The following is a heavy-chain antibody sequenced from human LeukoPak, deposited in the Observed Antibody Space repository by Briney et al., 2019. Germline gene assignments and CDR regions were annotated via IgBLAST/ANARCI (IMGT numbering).Heavy chain of an antibody. CDR2: IYSGRNT. J-gene: IGHJ4*02. V-gene: IGHV3-53*01. Sequence: PGGSLRLSCVASGFTLSSNYMSWVRQAPGKRLGWVSVIYSGRNTYHADSVKGRFTISRDNSKNTLYLQMNSLRVEDTAVYYCAGHAYSTYIDYWGQGTLVTVSS. CDR3: AGHAYSTYIDY. CDR1: GFTLSSNY. D-gene: IGHD4-11*01.